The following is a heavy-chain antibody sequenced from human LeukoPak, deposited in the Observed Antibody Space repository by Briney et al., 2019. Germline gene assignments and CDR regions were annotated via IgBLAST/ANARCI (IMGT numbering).Heavy chain of an antibody. Sequence: PGGSLRLSWAASGFTFSNAWMSWVRQAPAKGLEWVGRIKSKTDGGTTDYAAPVKGRFTISRDDSKNTLYLQMNSLKTEDTAVYYCTPAGAYCGGDCYVDYWGQGTLVTVSS. CDR3: TPAGAYCGGDCYVDY. CDR1: GFTFSNAW. V-gene: IGHV3-15*01. CDR2: IKSKTDGGTT. D-gene: IGHD2-21*02. J-gene: IGHJ4*02.